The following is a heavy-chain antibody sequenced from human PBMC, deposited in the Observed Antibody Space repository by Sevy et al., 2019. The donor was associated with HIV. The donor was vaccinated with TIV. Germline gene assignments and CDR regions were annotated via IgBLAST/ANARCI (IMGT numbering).Heavy chain of an antibody. CDR1: GFTFSSYP. CDR3: VTRGGLVGATDFDY. J-gene: IGHJ4*02. D-gene: IGHD1-26*01. V-gene: IGHV3-64D*06. CDR2: ISGNGGST. Sequence: GGSLRLSCSASGFTFSSYPMHWVRQAPGKGLEYVSLISGNGGSTYYADSVKGRFTISRDNFKKTLYLLMSSLRAEDTAVYYCVTRGGLVGATDFDYWGQGTRVTVSS.